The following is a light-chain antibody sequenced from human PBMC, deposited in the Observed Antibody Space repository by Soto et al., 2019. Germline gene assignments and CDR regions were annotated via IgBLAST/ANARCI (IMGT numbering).Light chain of an antibody. CDR3: QSYDSSLSGWV. J-gene: IGLJ3*02. V-gene: IGLV1-40*01. CDR1: SSNIGAGYN. Sequence: QSVLTQPPSVSGAPGQRVTISCTGSSSNIGAGYNVHWYQQLPGTAPKLLIYGNSNRPSGVPDRFSGSKSGTSASLAISGLQAEDGAYYYCQSYDSSLSGWVFGGGTKVTVL. CDR2: GNS.